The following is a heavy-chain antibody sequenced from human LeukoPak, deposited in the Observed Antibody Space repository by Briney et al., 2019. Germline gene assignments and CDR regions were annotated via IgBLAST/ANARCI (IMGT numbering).Heavy chain of an antibody. V-gene: IGHV1-18*01. J-gene: IGHJ4*02. CDR2: ISAYNGNT. CDR1: GYTFTSYG. CDR3: ARGHGRGYDFWSGYYPVDY. Sequence: ASVKVSCKASGYTFTSYGISWVRQAPEQGLEWMGWISAYNGNTNYAQKLQGRVTMTTDTSTSTAYMELRSLRSDDTAVYYCARGHGRGYDFWSGYYPVDYWGQGTLVTVSS. D-gene: IGHD3-3*01.